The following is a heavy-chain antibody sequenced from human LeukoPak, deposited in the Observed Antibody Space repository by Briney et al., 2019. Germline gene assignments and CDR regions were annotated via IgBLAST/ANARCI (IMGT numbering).Heavy chain of an antibody. J-gene: IGHJ4*02. Sequence: GGSLRLSCAASGFTFSSYAMSWVRQAPGKGLEWVSAISGSGGSTYYADSVKGRFTISRDNSKNTLYLQMNSLRAEDTAVYYCAKDLQSWTATNYFDYWGQGTLVTVSS. CDR3: AKDLQSWTATNYFDY. CDR2: ISGSGGST. V-gene: IGHV3-23*01. D-gene: IGHD6-13*01. CDR1: GFTFSSYA.